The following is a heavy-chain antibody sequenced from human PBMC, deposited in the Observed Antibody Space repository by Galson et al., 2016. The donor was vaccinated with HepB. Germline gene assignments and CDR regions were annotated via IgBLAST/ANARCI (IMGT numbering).Heavy chain of an antibody. CDR2: IWYDENQK. CDR3: AKDGAAVLFYCYSVDV. CDR1: GFTFSSYG. J-gene: IGHJ6*02. V-gene: IGHV3-33*06. Sequence: SLRLSCAASGFTFSSYGMHWVRQAPGKGLEWVAVIWYDENQKYYGDSVKGRFTISRDNSNNTVFLQMNSLRVEDTAVYYCAKDGAAVLFYCYSVDVWGQGTTVTVSS. D-gene: IGHD6-25*01.